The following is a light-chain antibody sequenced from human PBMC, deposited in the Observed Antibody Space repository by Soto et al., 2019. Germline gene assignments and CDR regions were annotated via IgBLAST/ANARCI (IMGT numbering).Light chain of an antibody. CDR3: QHYKSYSEA. V-gene: IGKV1-5*03. J-gene: IGKJ1*01. Sequence: DIPMTQSPSTLSGSVGDSVTIXXRASQTISSWLAWYQQKPGKAPKLXIYKASTLKSGVPSRFSGSGSGTEFTLTISSLQPDDFATYYCQHYKSYSEAFGQGTKVDIK. CDR2: KAS. CDR1: QTISSW.